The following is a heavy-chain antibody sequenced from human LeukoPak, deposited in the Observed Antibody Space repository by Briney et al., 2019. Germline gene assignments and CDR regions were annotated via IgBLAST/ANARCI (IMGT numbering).Heavy chain of an antibody. CDR3: ARAMVRGVIPMGYFQH. Sequence: GESLKISCKGSGYSFTSYWIGWVRQMPGKGLEWMGIIYPGDSDTRYSPSFQGQVTISADKSISTAYLQWSSLKASDTAMYYCARAMVRGVIPMGYFQHWGQGTLVTVSS. CDR2: IYPGDSDT. CDR1: GYSFTSYW. V-gene: IGHV5-51*01. D-gene: IGHD3-10*01. J-gene: IGHJ1*01.